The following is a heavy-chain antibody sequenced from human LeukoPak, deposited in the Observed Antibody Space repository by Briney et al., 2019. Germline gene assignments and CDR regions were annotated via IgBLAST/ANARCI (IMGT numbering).Heavy chain of an antibody. V-gene: IGHV4-59*01. CDR3: ARDVSGYYLY. Sequence: SETLSLTCTVSGGSISSYYWSWIRQPPVKGLEWIGYIYYSGSTNYNPSLKSRVTISVDTSKNQFSLKLSSVTAADTAVYYCARDVSGYYLYWGQGTLVTVSS. CDR1: GGSISSYY. CDR2: IYYSGST. D-gene: IGHD3-22*01. J-gene: IGHJ4*02.